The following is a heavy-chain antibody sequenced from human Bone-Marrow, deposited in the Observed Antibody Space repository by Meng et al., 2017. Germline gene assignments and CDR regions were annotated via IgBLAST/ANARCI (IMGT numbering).Heavy chain of an antibody. CDR2: ITISGSVT. D-gene: IGHD4-23*01. V-gene: IGHV3-23*01. J-gene: IGHJ6*02. CDR1: GFTFSSSA. Sequence: GESLKISCAASGFTFSSSAMTWVRQAPGKGLEWVSAITISGSVTYYADSVKGRFTISRDNSKNTLYLQMNSLRAEDTAVYYCARDLMDGGNFYYYYYGMDVWGHVTTVTVSS. CDR3: ARDLMDGGNFYYYYYGMDV.